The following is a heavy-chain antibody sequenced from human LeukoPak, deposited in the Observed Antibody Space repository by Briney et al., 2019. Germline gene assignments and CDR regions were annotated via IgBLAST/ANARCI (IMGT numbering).Heavy chain of an antibody. CDR2: ISYDGSNK. CDR1: GFTFSNFG. J-gene: IGHJ4*02. D-gene: IGHD6-13*01. CDR3: AKGGMAAAGTLGYFDY. Sequence: GGSLRLSCAASGFTFSNFGMHWVRQAPGKGLEWVAVISYDGSNKYFPDSVKGRFAISRDNSKNTLYLQMNSLRVEDTAVYYCAKGGMAAAGTLGYFDYWGQGTLVTVSS. V-gene: IGHV3-30*19.